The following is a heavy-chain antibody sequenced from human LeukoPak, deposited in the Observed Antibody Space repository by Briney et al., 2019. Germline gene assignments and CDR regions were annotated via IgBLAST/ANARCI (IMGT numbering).Heavy chain of an antibody. D-gene: IGHD2-2*01. V-gene: IGHV4-34*01. CDR2: INARGDT. CDR3: ARGQVPAARGYNWFDP. J-gene: IGHJ5*02. Sequence: PSETLSLTCAAYGWSFNDYYWNWIRQPPGKGLEWIGEINARGDTNYNPSLKSRATISVDTSKKQFSLRLTSMIAADTALYYCARGQVPAARGYNWFDPWGQGTLVTVSS. CDR1: GWSFNDYY.